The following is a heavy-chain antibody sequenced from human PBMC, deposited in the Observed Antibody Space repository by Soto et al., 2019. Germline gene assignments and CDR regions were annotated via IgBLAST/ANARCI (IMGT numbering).Heavy chain of an antibody. J-gene: IGHJ5*02. Sequence: GGSLRLSCAASGFTFSSYAMSWVRQAPGKGLEWVSAISGSGGSTYYADSVKGRFTISRDNSKNTLYLQMNSLRAEDTAVYYCAKGPRGSGWYLNWFDPWGQVTLVTVSS. V-gene: IGHV3-23*01. CDR2: ISGSGGST. CDR1: GFTFSSYA. CDR3: AKGPRGSGWYLNWFDP. D-gene: IGHD6-19*01.